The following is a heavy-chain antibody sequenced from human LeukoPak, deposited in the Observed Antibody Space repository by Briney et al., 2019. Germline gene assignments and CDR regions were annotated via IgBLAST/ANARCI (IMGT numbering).Heavy chain of an antibody. Sequence: SETLSLTCTVSGYSISSGYYWSWIRQPAGKGLEWIGRIYTSGSTNYNPSLKSRVTMSVDTSKNQFSLKLSSVTAADTAVYYCARDFRYYYGSGSYYWFDPWGQGTLVTVSS. CDR1: GYSISSGYY. D-gene: IGHD3-10*01. J-gene: IGHJ5*02. CDR3: ARDFRYYYGSGSYYWFDP. V-gene: IGHV4-4*07. CDR2: IYTSGST.